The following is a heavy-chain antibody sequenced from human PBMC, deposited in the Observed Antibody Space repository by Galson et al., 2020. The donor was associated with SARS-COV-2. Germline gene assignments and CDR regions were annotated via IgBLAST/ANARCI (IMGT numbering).Heavy chain of an antibody. CDR2: ITSYGSII. J-gene: IGHJ4*02. V-gene: IGHV3-11*04. D-gene: IGHD3-22*01. CDR1: GFTFSDYY. Sequence: LSLTCAASGFTFSDYYMSWIRQAPGKGLEWLSYITSYGSIIYYADSVKGRFTISRDNAKNSLYLEMSGLRDEDTAIYYCARETAYYYDSSGYLDYWGQGTLVTVSS. CDR3: ARETAYYYDSSGYLDY.